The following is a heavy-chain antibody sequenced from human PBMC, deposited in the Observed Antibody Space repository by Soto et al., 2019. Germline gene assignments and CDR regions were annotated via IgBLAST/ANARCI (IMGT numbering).Heavy chain of an antibody. J-gene: IGHJ4*02. D-gene: IGHD1-1*01. CDR3: VRRGTYRDYFDY. CDR1: GYTFTTYW. CDR2: IYPGDSDT. V-gene: IGHV5-51*01. Sequence: PGESLKISCKGSGYTFTTYWIGWVRQMPGKGLEWMGIIYPGDSDTRYSPSFQGQVTISADKSISTAYLQWSSLKASDTAMYYCVRRGTYRDYFDYWGQATLVNVSS.